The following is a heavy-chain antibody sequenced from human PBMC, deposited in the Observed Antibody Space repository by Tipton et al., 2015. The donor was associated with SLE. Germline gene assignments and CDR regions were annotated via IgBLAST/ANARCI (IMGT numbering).Heavy chain of an antibody. Sequence: GLVKPSQTLSLTCAISGDSVSSNSAAWNWIRQSPSRGLEWLGRTYYRSKWYNDYAVSVKSRITINPDTSKNQFSLQLNSVTPEDTAVYYCAGSITMIVVVTDAFDIWGQGTMVTVSS. D-gene: IGHD3-22*01. CDR3: AGSITMIVVVTDAFDI. CDR2: TYYRSKWYN. J-gene: IGHJ3*02. V-gene: IGHV6-1*01. CDR1: GDSVSSNSAA.